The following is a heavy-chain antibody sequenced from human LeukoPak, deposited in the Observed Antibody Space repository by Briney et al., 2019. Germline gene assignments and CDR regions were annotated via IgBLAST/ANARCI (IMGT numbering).Heavy chain of an antibody. CDR3: STEPRSLLY. Sequence: GESLRLSCVVSGFSFSNSYMTWIRQTPGKGLESLAYISGSGSDIYYAGSVKGRFTISRDNAKNSLYLQLNSLRPEDTALYYCSTEPRSLLYWGHGTLVTVSS. D-gene: IGHD4-17*01. V-gene: IGHV3-11*01. J-gene: IGHJ4*01. CDR1: GFSFSNSY. CDR2: ISGSGSDI.